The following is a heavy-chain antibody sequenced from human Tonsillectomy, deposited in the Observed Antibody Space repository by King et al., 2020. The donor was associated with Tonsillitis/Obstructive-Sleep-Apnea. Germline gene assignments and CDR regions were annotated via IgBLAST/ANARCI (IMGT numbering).Heavy chain of an antibody. CDR1: GFTFSSYD. Sequence: QLVQSGGGLVQPGGSLRLSCAASGFTFSSYDMHWVRQATGKGLEWVSAIGTAGDTYYPGSVKGRFTISRENAKNSLYLQMNSLRAGDTAVYYCARDFQDGSGIVVWGKGTTVTVSS. D-gene: IGHD3-10*01. V-gene: IGHV3-13*01. CDR2: IGTAGDT. J-gene: IGHJ6*04. CDR3: ARDFQDGSGIVV.